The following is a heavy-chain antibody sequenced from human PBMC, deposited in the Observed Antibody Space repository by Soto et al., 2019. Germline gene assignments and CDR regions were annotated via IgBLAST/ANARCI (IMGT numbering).Heavy chain of an antibody. CDR1: GFTFSSYG. CDR2: IWYDGSNK. V-gene: IGHV3-33*01. D-gene: IGHD4-17*01. CDR3: ARDLGGDYGLGAFDI. J-gene: IGHJ3*02. Sequence: GGSLRLSCAASGFTFSSYGMHWVRQAPGKGLEWVAVIWYDGSNKYYADSVKGRFTISRDNSKNTLYLQMNSLRAEDTAVYYCARDLGGDYGLGAFDIWGQGTMVTVSS.